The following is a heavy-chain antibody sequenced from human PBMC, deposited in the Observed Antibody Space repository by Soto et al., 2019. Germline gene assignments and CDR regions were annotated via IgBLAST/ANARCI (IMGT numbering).Heavy chain of an antibody. CDR3: APPPPRIVVVVLPLPS. Sequence: VSLRGVGSGSAMISTNSWTWVRKTPGKGLEWIGEIYYTGTTKYNPSLRNRATISMDKSNNQFSLDLKSVTAADTAIYFCAPPPPRIVVVVLPLPSWGQGSLVTVSS. J-gene: IGHJ4*02. CDR2: IYYTGTT. CDR1: GSAMISTNS. D-gene: IGHD2-15*01. V-gene: IGHV4-4*01.